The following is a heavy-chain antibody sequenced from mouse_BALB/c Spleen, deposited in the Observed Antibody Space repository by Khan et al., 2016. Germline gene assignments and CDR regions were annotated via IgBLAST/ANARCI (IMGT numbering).Heavy chain of an antibody. CDR1: GDSITSGH. V-gene: IGHV3-8*02. Sequence: EVQLQESGPSLAKPSQTLSLTCSVTGDSITSGHWNWIRKFPGNKFDFMGYISHSGDSYYNPSLKSRISITRDTSKNQYYLQLNSVTTEDTARYCGATWDYYGSAFAYWGQGTLVTVSA. CDR3: ATWDYYGSAFAY. D-gene: IGHD1-2*01. J-gene: IGHJ3*01. CDR2: ISHSGDS.